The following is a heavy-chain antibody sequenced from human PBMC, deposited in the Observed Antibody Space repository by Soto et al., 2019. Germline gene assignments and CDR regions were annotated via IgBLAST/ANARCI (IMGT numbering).Heavy chain of an antibody. CDR2: VFQGGPEGSLTEGETP. CDR3: ARDRGGITVSAKPLGEWFDP. D-gene: IGHD3-16*01. Sequence: VKLQRSGQGLLRPWEPLSLPCTFSGVSLDNFFWGWFRRPPGKGLEWFGYVFQGGPEGSLTEGETPGYNPSLDSRATISLDLPKNQFSLTLTSVTAADTAVYYCARDRGGITVSAKPLGEWFDPWGQGTLVTVSS. V-gene: IGHV4-59*01. CDR1: GVSLDNFF. J-gene: IGHJ5*02.